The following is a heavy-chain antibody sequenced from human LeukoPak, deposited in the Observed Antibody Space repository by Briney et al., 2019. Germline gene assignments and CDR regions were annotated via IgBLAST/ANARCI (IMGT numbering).Heavy chain of an antibody. CDR3: ARGGFREFDS. D-gene: IGHD3-10*01. CDR1: GGSISKFY. CDR2: IYYSGST. Sequence: PSETLSLTCNVSGGSISKFYWSWIRQPPGKGLEWIGYIYYSGSTNYNPSLKSRVTISVDTSKNQFSLKLSSVTAADTAVYYCARGGFREFDSWGQGTLVIVSS. J-gene: IGHJ4*02. V-gene: IGHV4-59*01.